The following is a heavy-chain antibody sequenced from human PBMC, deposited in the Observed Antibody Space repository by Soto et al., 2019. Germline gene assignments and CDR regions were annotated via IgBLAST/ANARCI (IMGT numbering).Heavy chain of an antibody. J-gene: IGHJ4*02. CDR3: ARHPYGDFLFDY. D-gene: IGHD4-17*01. CDR2: IYYSGST. V-gene: IGHV4-39*01. CDR1: GGSISSSSYY. Sequence: SETLSLTCTVSGGSISSSSYYWGWIRQPPGKGLEWIGSIYYSGSTYYNPSLKSRVTISVDTSKNQFSLKLSSVTAADTAVYYCARHPYGDFLFDYWGQGTLVTLSS.